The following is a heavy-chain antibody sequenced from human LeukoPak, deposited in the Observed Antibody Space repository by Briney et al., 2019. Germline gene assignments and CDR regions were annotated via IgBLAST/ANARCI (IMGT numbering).Heavy chain of an antibody. D-gene: IGHD6-13*01. J-gene: IGHJ5*02. CDR1: GGSISSYY. CDR2: IYYSGST. CDR3: ARDGAAAGNWFDP. Sequence: SETLSLTCTVSGGSISSYYWSWIRQPPGKGLEWIGYIYYSGSTNYNPSLKSRVTISVDTSKNQFSLKLSSVTAADTAVYYCARDGAAAGNWFDPWGQGTLVTVSS. V-gene: IGHV4-59*01.